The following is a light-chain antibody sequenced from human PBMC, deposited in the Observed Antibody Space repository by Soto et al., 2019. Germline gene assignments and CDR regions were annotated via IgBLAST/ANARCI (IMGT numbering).Light chain of an antibody. CDR1: SSNIGSNT. Sequence: QSVLTQPRSASGTPGQRVTISCSGSSSNIGSNTVNWYQQLPGTAPKLLIYSNNQRPSGVPDRFSGSKSGTSASLAISGLQSEDEADYYCAAWDDSLHGHVFGSGAKVTVL. J-gene: IGLJ1*01. CDR2: SNN. CDR3: AAWDDSLHGHV. V-gene: IGLV1-44*01.